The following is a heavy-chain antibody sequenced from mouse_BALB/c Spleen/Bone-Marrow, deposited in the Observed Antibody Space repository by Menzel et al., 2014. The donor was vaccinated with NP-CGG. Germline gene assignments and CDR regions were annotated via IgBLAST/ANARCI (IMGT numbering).Heavy chain of an antibody. Sequence: QVQLQQSGTVLARPGASVKLSCKASGYTFTSYWMNWVKQRPEQGLEWIGRIDPYDSETHYNQKFKDKAILTVDKSSSTAYMQLSSLTSEDSAVYYCARGRDYDVFAYWGQGTLVTVSA. J-gene: IGHJ3*01. CDR1: GYTFTSYW. CDR2: IDPYDSET. D-gene: IGHD2-4*01. CDR3: ARGRDYDVFAY. V-gene: IGHV1-52*01.